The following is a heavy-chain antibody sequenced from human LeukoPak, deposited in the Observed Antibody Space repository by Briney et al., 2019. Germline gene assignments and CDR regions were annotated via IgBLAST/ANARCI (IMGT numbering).Heavy chain of an antibody. CDR1: GGSISSYY. CDR2: IYYSGST. CDR3: ARHGSRALSGYFDY. J-gene: IGHJ4*02. D-gene: IGHD6-19*01. Sequence: SETLSLTCTVSGGSISSYYWSWIRQPPGKGLEWIGYIYYSGSTNYNPSLKSRVTISVDTSKNQFSLRLTSVTAADTAVYYCARHGSRALSGYFDYWGQGTLVTVSS. V-gene: IGHV4-59*08.